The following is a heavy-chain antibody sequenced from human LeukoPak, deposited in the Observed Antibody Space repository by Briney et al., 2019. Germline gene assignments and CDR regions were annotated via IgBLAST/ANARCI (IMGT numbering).Heavy chain of an antibody. V-gene: IGHV3-30*04. CDR3: ARDCYDFWSGFHYYYGMDV. CDR2: ISYDGSNK. Sequence: GGSLRLSCAASGFTFSSYAMHWVRQAPGKGLEWVAVISYDGSNKYYADSVKSRFTISRDNSKNTLYLQMNSLRAEDTAVYYCARDCYDFWSGFHYYYGMDVWGQGTTVTVSS. D-gene: IGHD3-3*01. CDR1: GFTFSSYA. J-gene: IGHJ6*02.